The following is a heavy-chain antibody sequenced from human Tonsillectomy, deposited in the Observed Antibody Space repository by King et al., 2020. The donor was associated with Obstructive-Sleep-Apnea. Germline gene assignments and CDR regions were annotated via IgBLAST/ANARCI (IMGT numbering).Heavy chain of an antibody. V-gene: IGHV3-33*01. CDR3: ARDPYYYAKGYFDY. J-gene: IGHJ4*02. CDR2: IWYDGNDI. CDR1: GLTFSYYG. Sequence: VQLVESGGGVVQPGRSLRLSCVASGLTFSYYGMHWVLQAPGKGLEWVVVIWYDGNDIYYADSVKGRFTISRDNSKNTLYLQMNSLRADDTAVYYCARDPYYYAKGYFDYWGQGTLVTVSS. D-gene: IGHD3-10*01.